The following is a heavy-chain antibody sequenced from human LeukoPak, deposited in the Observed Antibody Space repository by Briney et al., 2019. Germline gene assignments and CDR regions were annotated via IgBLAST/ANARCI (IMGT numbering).Heavy chain of an antibody. CDR3: TRENWYIDY. Sequence: GGSLRLSCAASGFTFINYWMSWVRQAPGKGLEWVANIKQDGSEKYYVDSVKDRFTISRDNAKDSLYLQMNSLRAEDAAVYYCTRENWYIDYWGQGNLVTVSS. CDR1: GFTFINYW. CDR2: IKQDGSEK. V-gene: IGHV3-7*01. J-gene: IGHJ4*02.